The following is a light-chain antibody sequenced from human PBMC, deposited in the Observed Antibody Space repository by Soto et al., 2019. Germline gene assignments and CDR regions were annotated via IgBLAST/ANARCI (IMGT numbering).Light chain of an antibody. J-gene: IGKJ2*01. CDR3: HQYSSAPYT. Sequence: EIVLTQSPGTLSLSPGETATLSCRASQTIGNIFLFWYQQKPGQAPRLLICGASSRATGIPDRFSGSGSGTDFTLTINRLEPEDFAVYYCHQYSSAPYTFGQGTNLEIK. CDR1: QTIGNIF. V-gene: IGKV3-20*01. CDR2: GAS.